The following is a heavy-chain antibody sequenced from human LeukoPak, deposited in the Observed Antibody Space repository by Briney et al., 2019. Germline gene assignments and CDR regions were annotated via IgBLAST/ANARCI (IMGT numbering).Heavy chain of an antibody. V-gene: IGHV4-4*07. CDR3: ARENEDIVLMVYGDAFDI. CDR1: GGSISSYY. CDR2: IYTSGST. Sequence: PSETLSLTCTVSGGSISSYYWSWIRQPAGKGLEWIGRIYTSGSTNYNPSLKSRVTMSVDTSKNQFSLKLSSVTAADTAVYYCARENEDIVLMVYGDAFDIWGQGTMVTVSS. D-gene: IGHD2-8*01. J-gene: IGHJ3*02.